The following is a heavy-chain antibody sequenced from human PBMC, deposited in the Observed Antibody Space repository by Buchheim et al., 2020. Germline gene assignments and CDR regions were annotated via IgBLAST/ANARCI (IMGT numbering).Heavy chain of an antibody. V-gene: IGHV4-39*07. Sequence: QVQLQESGPGLVKPSQTLSLTCTVSGGSISNSGYYWSWIRQPPGKGLEWIGEINHSGSTNYNPSLKSRVTISVDTSKNQFSLKLSSVTAADTAVYYCARGPPRRLGYCSSTSCYRGDYYYYYGMDVWGQGTT. CDR2: INHSGST. CDR3: ARGPPRRLGYCSSTSCYRGDYYYYYGMDV. J-gene: IGHJ6*02. D-gene: IGHD2-2*01. CDR1: GGSISNSGYY.